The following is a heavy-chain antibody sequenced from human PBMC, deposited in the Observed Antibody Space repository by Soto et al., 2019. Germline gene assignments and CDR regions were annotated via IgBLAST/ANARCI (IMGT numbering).Heavy chain of an antibody. V-gene: IGHV4-38-2*01. CDR2: IYPSGNT. Sequence: SKTLSLTCGVSGSSVRSDFYWAWIRQSPGAGLEWLGSIYPSGNTYYNPSVRGRITISVDTSKNHFSLTLTSVTAADTARYYCVAYTAAHNWFDPWGQGTLVTVSS. CDR3: VAYTAAHNWFDP. D-gene: IGHD2-2*02. CDR1: GSSVRSDFY. J-gene: IGHJ5*02.